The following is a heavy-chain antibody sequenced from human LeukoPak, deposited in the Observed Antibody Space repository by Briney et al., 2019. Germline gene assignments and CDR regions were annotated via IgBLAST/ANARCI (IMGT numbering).Heavy chain of an antibody. CDR2: INHSGST. D-gene: IGHD4-17*01. J-gene: IGHJ5*02. CDR3: ARGGYGDSMNWFDP. V-gene: IGHV4-61*09. CDR1: GGSISSGSYY. Sequence: PSQTLSLTCTVSGGSISSGSYYWSWIRQPAGKGLEWIGEINHSGSTNYNPSLKSRVTISVDTSKNQFSLKLSSVTAADTAVYYCARGGYGDSMNWFDPWGQGTLVTVSS.